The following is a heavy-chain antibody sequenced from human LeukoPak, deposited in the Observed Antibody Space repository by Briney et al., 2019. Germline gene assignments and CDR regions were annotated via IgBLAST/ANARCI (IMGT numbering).Heavy chain of an antibody. D-gene: IGHD4-17*01. Sequence: ASVKVSCKASGYTFTSYGISWVRQAPGQGLEWMGWISAYNGNTNYAQKLQGRVTMTTDTSTSTAYMELRSLRSDDTAVYYCARGRYGDYVVHYFDYWGQGTLVTVSS. CDR1: GYTFTSYG. CDR3: ARGRYGDYVVHYFDY. J-gene: IGHJ4*02. V-gene: IGHV1-18*01. CDR2: ISAYNGNT.